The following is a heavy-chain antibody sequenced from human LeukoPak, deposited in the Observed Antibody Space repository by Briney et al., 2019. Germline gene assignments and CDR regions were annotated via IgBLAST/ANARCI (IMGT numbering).Heavy chain of an antibody. Sequence: SETLSLTCTVSGGSISSYYWSWIRQPPGKGLEWIGYIYYSGSTNYNPSLKSRVTISVDTSKNQFSLKPSSVTAADTAVYYCASSGAYDYGDYIYYFDYWGQGTLVTVSS. CDR3: ASSGAYDYGDYIYYFDY. CDR2: IYYSGST. CDR1: GGSISSYY. J-gene: IGHJ4*02. D-gene: IGHD4-17*01. V-gene: IGHV4-59*01.